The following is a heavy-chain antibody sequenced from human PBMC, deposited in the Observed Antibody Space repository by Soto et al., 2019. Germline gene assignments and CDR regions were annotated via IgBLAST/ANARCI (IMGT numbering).Heavy chain of an antibody. Sequence: PSETLSLTCSFYGGSFSGYYWSWIRQPPGKGLEWIGEINHSGSTNYNPSLKSRVTISVDTSKNQFSLKLSSVTAADTAVYYCSRGRVGQWPAAGFDYWGQGTLVTVSS. D-gene: IGHD6-19*01. CDR1: GGSFSGYY. CDR2: INHSGST. CDR3: SRGRVGQWPAAGFDY. V-gene: IGHV4-34*01. J-gene: IGHJ4*02.